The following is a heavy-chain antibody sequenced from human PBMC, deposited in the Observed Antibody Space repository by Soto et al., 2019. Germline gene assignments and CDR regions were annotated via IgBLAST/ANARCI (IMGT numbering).Heavy chain of an antibody. Sequence: GGSLRLSCAASGFTFSSYAMSWVRQAPGKGLEWVSAISGSGGSTYYADSVKGRFTISRDNSKNTLYLQMNSLRAEDTAVYYCARDGTYYYDSSGYYHWGQGTLVTVSS. CDR2: ISGSGGST. D-gene: IGHD3-22*01. J-gene: IGHJ4*02. V-gene: IGHV3-23*01. CDR3: ARDGTYYYDSSGYYH. CDR1: GFTFSSYA.